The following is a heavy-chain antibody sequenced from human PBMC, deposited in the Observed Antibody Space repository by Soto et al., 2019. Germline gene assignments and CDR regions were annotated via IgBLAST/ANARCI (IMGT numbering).Heavy chain of an antibody. D-gene: IGHD1-1*01. J-gene: IGHJ4*02. CDR2: IVNHGGRK. Sequence: QVQLVESGGGVVQPGTSLRLSCAASGFLFSRFGMHWVRQAPGKGLEWVAVIVNHGGRKDYADSVRGRFTISRDNSRNSLFREMSSLRVDETAIYYCARDDEYDDNGLDYWGQGTLVNVSS. CDR3: ARDDEYDDNGLDY. CDR1: GFLFSRFG. V-gene: IGHV3-33*01.